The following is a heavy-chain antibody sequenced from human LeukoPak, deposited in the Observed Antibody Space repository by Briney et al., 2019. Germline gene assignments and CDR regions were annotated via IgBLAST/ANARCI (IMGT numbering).Heavy chain of an antibody. CDR3: AKDETDNEAFDI. CDR1: GFTFSSYG. J-gene: IGHJ3*02. CDR2: ITGSGGST. V-gene: IGHV3-23*01. Sequence: PGGSLRLSGAASGFTFSSYGMSWVRQAPGKGLEWVSAITGSGGSTYYADSVKGRFTISRDNSKNTLYLQMNSLGAEDTAVYYYAKDETDNEAFDIWGQGTMVTVSS.